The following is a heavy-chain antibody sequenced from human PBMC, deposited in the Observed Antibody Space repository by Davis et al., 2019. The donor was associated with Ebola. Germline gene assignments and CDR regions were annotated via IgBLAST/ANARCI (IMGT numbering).Heavy chain of an antibody. J-gene: IGHJ5*02. Sequence: PSETLSLTCAVSGGSISSGGYSWSWIRQPPGKGLEWIGYIYHSGSTYYNPSLKSRVTISVDTSKNQFSLKLSSVTAADTAVYYCARDGQLERPGWWFDPWGQGTLVTVSS. CDR1: GGSISSGGYS. CDR3: ARDGQLERPGWWFDP. CDR2: IYHSGST. D-gene: IGHD1-1*01. V-gene: IGHV4-30-2*01.